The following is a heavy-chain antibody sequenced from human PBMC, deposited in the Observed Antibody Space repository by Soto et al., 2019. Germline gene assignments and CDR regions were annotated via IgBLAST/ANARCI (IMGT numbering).Heavy chain of an antibody. J-gene: IGHJ4*02. D-gene: IGHD3-9*01. V-gene: IGHV3-33*01. CDR3: ARDRNYDILTGYSNNYFFDG. CDR2: MSYDGSQK. Sequence: QVQLVESGGGVVQPGRSLRLSCAASGFTFSNYGMHWVRQAPGKGLEWVAIMSYDGSQKYYADSVKGRFTISRDNSKRTRSLEMHSLSVEDTVVYYCARDRNYDILTGYSNNYFFDGWGRGTLVSVSS. CDR1: GFTFSNYG.